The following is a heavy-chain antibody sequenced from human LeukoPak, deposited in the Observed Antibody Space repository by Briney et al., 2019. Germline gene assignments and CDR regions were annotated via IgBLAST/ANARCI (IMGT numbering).Heavy chain of an antibody. J-gene: IGHJ4*02. CDR3: ARDVEGSDFWSGYYWD. CDR2: ISAYNGNT. CDR1: GYTFTSYG. D-gene: IGHD3-3*01. Sequence: ASVKVSCKASGYTFTSYGISWVRQAPGQGLEWMGWISAYNGNTNYAQKLQGRVTMTTDTSTSTAYMELRSLRSDDTAVYYCARDVEGSDFWSGYYWDWGQGTLVTVSS. V-gene: IGHV1-18*01.